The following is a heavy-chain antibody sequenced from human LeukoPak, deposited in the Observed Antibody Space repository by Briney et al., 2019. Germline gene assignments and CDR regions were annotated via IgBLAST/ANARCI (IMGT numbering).Heavy chain of an antibody. CDR2: IFYSGRI. J-gene: IGHJ5*02. D-gene: IGHD3-9*01. Sequence: PSETLSLTCTVSGGPITSGTHYWGWVRQPPGKGLEWIGSIFYSGRIFYNPSLKSRVFVSIDTSKNQFSLKLNSVTVADTAVYYCARHDYDLLTGYSINWFDPWGQGTLVTVSS. V-gene: IGHV4-39*01. CDR1: GGPITSGTHY. CDR3: ARHDYDLLTGYSINWFDP.